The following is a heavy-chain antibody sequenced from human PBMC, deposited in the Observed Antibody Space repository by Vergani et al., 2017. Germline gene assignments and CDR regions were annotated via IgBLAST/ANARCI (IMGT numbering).Heavy chain of an antibody. D-gene: IGHD3-9*01. CDR3: AKDDSLQH. J-gene: IGHJ1*01. CDR1: GFTFDDYA. CDR2: ISWNSGSI. V-gene: IGHV3-9*01. Sequence: EVQLVESGGGLVQPGRSLRLSCAASGFTFDDYAMHWVRQAPGKGLEWVSGISWNSGSIGYADSVKGRFTICRDNAKNSLYLQMNSLRAEDTALYYCAKDDSLQHWGQGTLVTVSS.